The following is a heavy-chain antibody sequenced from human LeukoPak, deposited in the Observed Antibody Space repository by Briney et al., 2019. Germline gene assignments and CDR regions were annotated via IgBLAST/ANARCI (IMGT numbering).Heavy chain of an antibody. V-gene: IGHV3-15*01. Sequence: KPGGSLRLSCAASGFTFYSVWMSWVRQAPGKGLEWVGRIKSKTDGGTTDYAAPVKGRFTVSRDDSKNTLYLQMNSLKTEDTGVYYCTTNLWFGELLLDSWGQGTLVTVSS. CDR2: IKSKTDGGTT. D-gene: IGHD3-10*01. J-gene: IGHJ4*02. CDR1: GFTFYSVW. CDR3: TTNLWFGELLLDS.